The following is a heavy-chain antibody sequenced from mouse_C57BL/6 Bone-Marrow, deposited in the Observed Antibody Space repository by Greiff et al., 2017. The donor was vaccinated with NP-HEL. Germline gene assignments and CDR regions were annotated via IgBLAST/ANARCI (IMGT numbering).Heavy chain of an antibody. CDR1: GFTFSDYY. V-gene: IGHV5-16*01. J-gene: IGHJ4*01. Sequence: EVLLVESEGGLVQPGSSMKLSCTASGFTFSDYYMAWVRQVPEKGLEWVANINYDGSSTYYLDSLKSRFIISRDNAKNILYLQMSSLKSEDTATEYCAREGGLRRRTYAMDYWGQGTSVTVSS. CDR3: AREGGLRRRTYAMDY. D-gene: IGHD2-4*01. CDR2: INYDGSST.